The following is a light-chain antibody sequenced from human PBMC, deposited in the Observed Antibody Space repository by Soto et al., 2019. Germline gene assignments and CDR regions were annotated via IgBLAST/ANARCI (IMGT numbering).Light chain of an antibody. Sequence: EIVLTQSPGTLSLSPGERATLSCRTSQSVSNNYLAWYQQKPGQAPRLPSEGASSRATGGPDSVSGSGSGTDGTLTSSRLEPEDFAVYECQQYGYSPSTFGQGTRLEIK. CDR1: QSVSNNY. CDR2: GAS. CDR3: QQYGYSPST. J-gene: IGKJ5*01. V-gene: IGKV3-20*01.